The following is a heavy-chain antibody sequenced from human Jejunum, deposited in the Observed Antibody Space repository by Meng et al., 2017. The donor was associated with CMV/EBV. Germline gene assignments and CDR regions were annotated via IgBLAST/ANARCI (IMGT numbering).Heavy chain of an antibody. V-gene: IGHV4-39*07. Sequence: VSGGSISSHSYYWGWIRQSPGKGLEWIGTMYYSGSTQYNPSLKSRVTISVDTSKNQFSLNLSSVTAADTAVHYCARDNSGWYLDYWGQGALVTVSS. CDR3: ARDNSGWYLDY. J-gene: IGHJ4*02. D-gene: IGHD5-12*01. CDR2: MYYSGST. CDR1: GGSISSHSYY.